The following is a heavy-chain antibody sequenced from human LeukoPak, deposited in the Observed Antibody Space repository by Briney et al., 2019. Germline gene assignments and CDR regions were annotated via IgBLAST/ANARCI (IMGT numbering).Heavy chain of an antibody. V-gene: IGHV4-61*02. J-gene: IGHJ4*02. Sequence: PSETLSLTCAVSGGSISSGGYSWSWIRQPPGKGLEWIGRIYTSGSTNYNPSLKSRVTMSVDTSKNQFSLKLSSVTAADTAVYYCARGSPAGTDYWGQGTLVTASS. CDR1: GGSISSGGYS. D-gene: IGHD1-1*01. CDR2: IYTSGST. CDR3: ARGSPAGTDY.